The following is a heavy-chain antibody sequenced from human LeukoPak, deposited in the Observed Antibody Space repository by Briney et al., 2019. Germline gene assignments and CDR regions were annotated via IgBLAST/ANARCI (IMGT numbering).Heavy chain of an antibody. CDR1: GGPISSYY. CDR2: IYYSGST. CDR3: ARVTTTLNWFDP. Sequence: PSETLSLTCTVSGGPISSYYWSWIRQPPGKGLEWIGYIYYSGSTNYNPSLKSRVTISVDTSKNQFSLKLSSVTAADTAVCYCARVTTTLNWFDPWGQGTLVTVSS. V-gene: IGHV4-59*08. J-gene: IGHJ5*02. D-gene: IGHD1-1*01.